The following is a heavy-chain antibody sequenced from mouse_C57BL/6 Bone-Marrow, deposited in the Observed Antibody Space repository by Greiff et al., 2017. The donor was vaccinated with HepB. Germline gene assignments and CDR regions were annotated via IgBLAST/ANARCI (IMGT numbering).Heavy chain of an antibody. V-gene: IGHV8-12*01. CDR2: IYWDDDK. J-gene: IGHJ4*01. Sequence: QVTLKVSGPGILQSSQTLSLTCSFSGFSLSTSGMGVSWIRQPSGKGLEWLAHIYWDDDKRYNPSLKSRLTISKDTSRNQVFLKITSVDTADTATYYCARCPPYYYGSSIYAMDYWGQGTSVTVSS. CDR1: GFSLSTSGMG. CDR3: ARCPPYYYGSSIYAMDY. D-gene: IGHD1-1*01.